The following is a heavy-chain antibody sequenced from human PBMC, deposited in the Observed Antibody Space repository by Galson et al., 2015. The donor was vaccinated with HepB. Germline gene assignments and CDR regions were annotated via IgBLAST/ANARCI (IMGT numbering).Heavy chain of an antibody. CDR3: ARQGPTTLYYDSVTGYSATPCFDC. D-gene: IGHD3-9*01. Sequence: SLRLSCAASGFTFSSYWMTWVRQAPGKGLEWVANIKQDGSDKHFVDSVKGRFTISRDNAKNSLYLQMNSLRAEDTAVYYCARQGPTTLYYDSVTGYSATPCFDCWGQCALFTVSS. CDR2: IKQDGSDK. J-gene: IGHJ4*02. CDR1: GFTFSSYW. V-gene: IGHV3-7*01.